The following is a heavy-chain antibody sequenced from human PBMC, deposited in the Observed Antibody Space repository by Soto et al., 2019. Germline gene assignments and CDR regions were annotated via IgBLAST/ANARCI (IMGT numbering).Heavy chain of an antibody. CDR3: ARSDRGQLY. V-gene: IGHV3-30-3*01. J-gene: IGHJ4*02. D-gene: IGHD3-16*01. CDR2: ISYDGSNK. CDR1: GFTFSSYA. Sequence: GGSLRLSCAASGFTFSSYAMHWVRQAPGKGLEWVAVISYDGSNKYYADSVKGRFTISRDNSKNTLYLQMNSLRAEDTAVYYCARSDRGQLYWGQGTLVTVSS.